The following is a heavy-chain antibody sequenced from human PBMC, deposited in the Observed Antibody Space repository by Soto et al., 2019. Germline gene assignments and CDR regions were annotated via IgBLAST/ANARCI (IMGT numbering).Heavy chain of an antibody. CDR3: ARSYSSGWYEAFDI. J-gene: IGHJ3*02. Sequence: ASVKVSCKASGYTFTSYYMHWVRQAPGQGLDWMGISNLSGGSTSYAQKFQGRVTMTRDTSTSTVYMELSSLRSTATAVYYCARSYSSGWYEAFDIWGQGTMVTVSS. CDR1: GYTFTSYY. CDR2: SNLSGGST. V-gene: IGHV1-46*01. D-gene: IGHD6-19*01.